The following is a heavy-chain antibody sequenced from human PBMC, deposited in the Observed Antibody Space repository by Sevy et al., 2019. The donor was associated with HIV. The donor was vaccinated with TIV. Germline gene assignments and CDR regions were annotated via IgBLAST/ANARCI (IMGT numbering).Heavy chain of an antibody. D-gene: IGHD3-22*01. CDR1: GFTFSSYW. CDR2: IKQDMSEK. CDR3: ARAQQVTMLVVIGGLYFDF. Sequence: GGSLRLSCAASGFTFSSYWMTWVRQAPGKGLEWVANIKQDMSEKYYADSVNVRFTISRDNARHSLYLQMESLRAEDTAVYYCARAQQVTMLVVIGGLYFDFWGQGTLVTVSS. V-gene: IGHV3-7*01. J-gene: IGHJ4*02.